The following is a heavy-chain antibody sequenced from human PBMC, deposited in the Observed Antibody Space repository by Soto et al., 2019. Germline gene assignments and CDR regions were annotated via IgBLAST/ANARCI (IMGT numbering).Heavy chain of an antibody. D-gene: IGHD6-19*01. V-gene: IGHV4-39*01. CDR3: ARHWLAVAESSYYYGMDV. Sequence: QLQLQESGPGLVKPSETLSLTCTVSGGSISSSSYYWGWIRQPPGKGLEWIGSSYYSGSTYYNPALKSRVTISVDTSKNPSSLNLSSASAEDTAVYYRARHWLAVAESSYYYGMDVWGQGTTVTVSS. CDR1: GGSISSSSYY. CDR2: SYYSGST. J-gene: IGHJ6*02.